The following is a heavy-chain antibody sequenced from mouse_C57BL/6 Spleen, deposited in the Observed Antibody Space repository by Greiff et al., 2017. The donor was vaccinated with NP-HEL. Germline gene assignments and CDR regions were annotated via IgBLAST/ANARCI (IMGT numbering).Heavy chain of an antibody. CDR1: GFTFSSYA. CDR2: ISDGGSYT. D-gene: IGHD2-3*01. Sequence: EVMLVESGGGLVKPGGSLKLSCAASGFTFSSYAMSWVRQTPEKRLEWVATISDGGSYTYYPDNVKGRFTISRDNAKNNLYLQMSHLKSEDTAMYYCARDDGYYGYAMDYWGQRTSVTVSS. V-gene: IGHV5-4*01. CDR3: ARDDGYYGYAMDY. J-gene: IGHJ4*01.